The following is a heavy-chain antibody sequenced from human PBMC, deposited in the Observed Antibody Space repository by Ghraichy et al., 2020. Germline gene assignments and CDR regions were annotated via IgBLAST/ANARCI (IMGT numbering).Heavy chain of an antibody. CDR3: TCRTSYSGEDY. Sequence: GESLNISCAASGFTFSSAWMSWVRQPPGKGLEWVGRIRNKTDGGTADYSAPVKGRFTISRDDSENTLYLQMNSMKTEDAVVYYCTCRTSYSGEDYWGQGALVTVSS. J-gene: IGHJ4*02. CDR2: IRNKTDGGTA. D-gene: IGHD3-10*01. CDR1: GFTFSSAW. V-gene: IGHV3-15*01.